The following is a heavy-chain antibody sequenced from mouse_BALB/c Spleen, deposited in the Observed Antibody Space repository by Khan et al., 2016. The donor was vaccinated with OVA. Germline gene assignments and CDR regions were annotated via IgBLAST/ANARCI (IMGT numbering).Heavy chain of an antibody. CDR2: IYPYNDDT. J-gene: IGHJ2*01. D-gene: IGHD2-14*01. V-gene: IGHV1S136*01. CDR1: GYTFTSYV. CDR3: ARNYRYDVYFDY. Sequence: QLQQSGPELVKPGASVKMSCKASGYTFTSYVIHWVKQKPGQGLEWIGYIYPYNDDTKSNEKFKGKATLTSDKSSSTAYMELRSLTSEDSAVYYCARNYRYDVYFDYWGQGTTLTVAS.